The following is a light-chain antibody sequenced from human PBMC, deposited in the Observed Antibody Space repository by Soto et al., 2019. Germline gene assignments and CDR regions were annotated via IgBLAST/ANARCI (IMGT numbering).Light chain of an antibody. CDR3: TSYAGTYSFFYV. V-gene: IGLV2-8*01. Sequence: QSVLTQPPSASGSPRQSVTISCTGTSSDVVAYNYVSWYQQLPGKAPKLIIYEVSKRPSGVPDRFSGSKSGNTASLTVSGLQAEDEADYYCTSYAGTYSFFYVFGTGTKVTVL. CDR2: EVS. J-gene: IGLJ1*01. CDR1: SSDVVAYNY.